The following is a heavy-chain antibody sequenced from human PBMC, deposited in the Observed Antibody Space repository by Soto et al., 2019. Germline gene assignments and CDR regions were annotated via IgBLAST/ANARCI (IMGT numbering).Heavy chain of an antibody. V-gene: IGHV4-4*02. CDR2: IYHSGST. CDR1: GGSISSSNW. CDR3: ARDLGYGDFYYYYGMDG. D-gene: IGHD4-17*01. J-gene: IGHJ6*02. Sequence: PSETLSLTCAVSGGSISSSNWWSWVRQPPGKGLEWIGEIYHSGSTNYNPSLKSRVTISVDKSKNQFSLKLSSVTAADTAVYYCARDLGYGDFYYYYGMDGWGQGTTVTVSS.